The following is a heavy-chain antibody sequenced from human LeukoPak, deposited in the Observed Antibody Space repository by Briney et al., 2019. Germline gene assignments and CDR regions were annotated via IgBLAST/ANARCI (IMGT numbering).Heavy chain of an antibody. J-gene: IGHJ4*02. CDR2: ISWNSGSI. D-gene: IGHD6-13*01. V-gene: IGHV3-9*03. CDR1: GFTFDDYA. CDR3: AKSSGYGSSWALDY. Sequence: GRSLRLSCAASGFTFDDYAMHWVRQAPGKGLEWVSGISWNSGSIGYADSVKGRFTISRDNAKNSLYLQMNSLRAEDMALYYCAKSSGYGSSWALDYWGQGTLVTVSS.